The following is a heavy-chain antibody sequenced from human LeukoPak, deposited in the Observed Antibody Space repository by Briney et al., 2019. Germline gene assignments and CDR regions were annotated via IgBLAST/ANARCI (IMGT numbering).Heavy chain of an antibody. Sequence: SETLSLTCTVSGGSISSSSYYWGWIRQPPGKGLEWIGRMYTSGITNYNPSLESRVTISLDTSENQFSLKLSSVTAADTAVYYCARGAALYYFDWWGQGTLVTVSS. D-gene: IGHD6-6*01. CDR2: MYTSGIT. CDR1: GGSISSSSYY. V-gene: IGHV4-39*07. CDR3: ARGAALYYFDW. J-gene: IGHJ4*02.